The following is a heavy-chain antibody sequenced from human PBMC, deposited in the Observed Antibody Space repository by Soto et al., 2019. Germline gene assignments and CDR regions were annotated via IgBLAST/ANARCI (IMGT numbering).Heavy chain of an antibody. V-gene: IGHV3-30*04. CDR1: SHYA. Sequence: QVPLVESGGGHVVQPGRSLRLSCTASSHYAMNWVRQTPGKGLEWVAVISYEGSKTHYADSVKGRFTISRDNSKNTLYLQMNNLRDDDTAVYYWARPMNFCGGDCPAFDVWGQGTMVTVSS. CDR3: ARPMNFCGGDCPAFDV. D-gene: IGHD2-21*02. CDR2: ISYEGSKT. J-gene: IGHJ3*01.